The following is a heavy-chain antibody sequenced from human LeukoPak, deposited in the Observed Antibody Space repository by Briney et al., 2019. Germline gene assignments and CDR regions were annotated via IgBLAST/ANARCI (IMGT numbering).Heavy chain of an antibody. CDR1: GLTFSGYS. V-gene: IGHV3-21*01. Sequence: GGSLRLSCTASGLTFSGYSMNWVRQAPGKGLEWVASISSSSSCIYYADSVKGRFTICKDNAKNLLYLQMSSLRAEDTAVYYCARDSLATVTNFDYWGQGTLVTVSS. CDR2: ISSSSSCI. CDR3: ARDSLATVTNFDY. J-gene: IGHJ4*02. D-gene: IGHD4-17*01.